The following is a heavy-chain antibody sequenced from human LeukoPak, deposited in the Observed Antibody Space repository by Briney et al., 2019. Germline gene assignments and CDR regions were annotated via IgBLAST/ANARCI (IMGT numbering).Heavy chain of an antibody. CDR2: ICPSGSA. V-gene: IGHV4-4*09. Sequence: SETLALTCTVSGGSISSYYWSWLRQSPVKGLEWIRYICPSGSAFYNPSLESRVTISLDTSENQLSLTLSSVTAADTAVYYCARRNHYFYYMDVWGKGTTVTVSS. CDR3: ARRNHYFYYMDV. CDR1: GGSISSYY. J-gene: IGHJ6*03.